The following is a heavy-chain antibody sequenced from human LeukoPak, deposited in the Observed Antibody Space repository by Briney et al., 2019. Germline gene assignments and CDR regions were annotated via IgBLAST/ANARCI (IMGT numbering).Heavy chain of an antibody. J-gene: IGHJ6*03. CDR2: TNYSGST. V-gene: IGHV4-39*07. CDR1: GGSISSSSYY. CDR3: ARGYCSGGSCYSSYYYSYMDV. D-gene: IGHD2-15*01. Sequence: KPSETLSLTCTVSGGSISSSSYYWGWIRQPPGKGLEWIGSTNYSGSTYYNPSLKSRVTISVDRSKNQFSLKLSSVTAADTAVYYCARGYCSGGSCYSSYYYSYMDVWGKGTTVTVSS.